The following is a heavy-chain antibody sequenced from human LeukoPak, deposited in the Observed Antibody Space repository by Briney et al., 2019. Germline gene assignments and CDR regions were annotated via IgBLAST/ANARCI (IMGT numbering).Heavy chain of an antibody. V-gene: IGHV3-7*05. CDR2: IKQDGSEK. J-gene: IGHJ6*02. D-gene: IGHD6-6*01. CDR1: GFTFSSYW. Sequence: GRSLRLSCAASGFTFSSYWMSWVRQAPGKGLEWVANIKQDGSEKYYVDSVKGRFTISRDNAKNSLYLQMNSLRAEDTAVYYCARDRGIAARPAYYYGMDVWGQGTTVTVSS. CDR3: ARDRGIAARPAYYYGMDV.